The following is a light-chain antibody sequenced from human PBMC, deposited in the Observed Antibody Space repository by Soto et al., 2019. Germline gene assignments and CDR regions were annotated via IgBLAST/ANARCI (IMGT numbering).Light chain of an antibody. CDR2: GAL. CDR3: PQSGIPLT. J-gene: IGKJ4*01. CDR1: QWVSSSY. Sequence: EIVLTQSPGTLSLSPGERATLSCRASQWVSSSYLAWYQQKPGQAPRLLIYGALSRATGIPDRFSGSGSGAAFTLTISSLQPEDFAVYFVPQSGIPLTFGGGPRVDTK. V-gene: IGKV3-20*01.